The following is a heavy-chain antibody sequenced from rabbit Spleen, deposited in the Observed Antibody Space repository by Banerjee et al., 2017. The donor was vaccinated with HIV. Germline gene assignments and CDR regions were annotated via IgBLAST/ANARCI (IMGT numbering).Heavy chain of an antibody. J-gene: IGHJ4*01. CDR2: IDPIFGRT. CDR1: GFDLSNYYY. V-gene: IGHV1S43*01. CDR3: VRGASSSGYYNL. D-gene: IGHD1-1*01. Sequence: QEQLEESGGGLVKPEGSLTLTCKASGFDLSNYYYICWVRQAPGKGLEWIGYIDPIFGRTYYASWVNGRFTISSHNAQNTLYLQLNSLTAADTATYFCVRGASSSGYYNLWGQGTLVTVS.